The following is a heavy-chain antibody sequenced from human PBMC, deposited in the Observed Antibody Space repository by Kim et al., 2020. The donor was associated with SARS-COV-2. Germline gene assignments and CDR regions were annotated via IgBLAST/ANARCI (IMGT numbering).Heavy chain of an antibody. V-gene: IGHV4-39*01. Sequence: SETLSLTCSVTVGSIRSKTYLWGWIRQSPGKGLEWIGNIYYSGSTYFNPSLESRVTMSVDTSRNQFSLKLYSVTAADTAVYYCARHATPSEESEWFGESSGFAYWAQGSLVTVSS. CDR1: VGSIRSKTYL. CDR2: IYYSGST. CDR3: ARHATPSEESEWFGESSGFAY. D-gene: IGHD3-10*01. J-gene: IGHJ4*02.